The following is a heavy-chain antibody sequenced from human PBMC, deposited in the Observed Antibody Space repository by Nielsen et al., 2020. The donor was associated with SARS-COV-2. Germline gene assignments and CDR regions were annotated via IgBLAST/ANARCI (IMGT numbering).Heavy chain of an antibody. V-gene: IGHV3-30-3*02. CDR3: AKSFPTTTAFDY. J-gene: IGHJ4*02. CDR1: GFTFSSYA. Sequence: GEPLKISCAASGFTFSSYAMHWVRQAPGKGLEWVAVISYDGSNKYYADSVKGRFTISRDNSKNTLYLQMNSLRAEDTAVYYCAKSFPTTTAFDYWGQGTLVTVSS. CDR2: ISYDGSNK. D-gene: IGHD1-1*01.